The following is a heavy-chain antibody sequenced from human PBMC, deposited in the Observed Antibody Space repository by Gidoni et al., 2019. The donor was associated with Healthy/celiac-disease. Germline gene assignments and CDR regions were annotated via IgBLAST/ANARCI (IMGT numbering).Heavy chain of an antibody. CDR3: TRHTDSSSLDY. CDR1: GFTFSGSA. CDR2: IRSKANSYAT. Sequence: EVQLVASGGGLVQPGGSLKLSCPASGFTFSGSAMHWVRQASGKGLEWVGRIRSKANSYATAYAASVKGRFTISRDDSKNTAYLQMNSLKTEDTAVYYCTRHTDSSSLDYWGQGTLVTVSS. V-gene: IGHV3-73*02. J-gene: IGHJ4*02. D-gene: IGHD6-6*01.